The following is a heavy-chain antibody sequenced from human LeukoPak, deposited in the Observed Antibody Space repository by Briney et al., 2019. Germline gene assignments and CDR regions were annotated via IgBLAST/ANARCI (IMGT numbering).Heavy chain of an antibody. CDR3: AKSGQWLVLYGMNV. J-gene: IGHJ6*02. D-gene: IGHD6-19*01. V-gene: IGHV3-23*01. CDR2: ISGSGGST. CDR1: GFTFSSYA. Sequence: GGSLRLSCAASGFTFSSYAMSWVRQAPGKGLEWVSAISGSGGSTYYADSVKGRFTISRDNSKNTLYLQMNSLRAEDTAVYYCAKSGQWLVLYGMNVWGQGTTVTVSS.